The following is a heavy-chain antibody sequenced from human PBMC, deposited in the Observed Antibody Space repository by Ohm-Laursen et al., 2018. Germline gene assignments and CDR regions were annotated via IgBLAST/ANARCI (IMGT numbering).Heavy chain of an antibody. Sequence: QTLSLTCAISGDNVSSKSAAWNWIRQSPWRGLEWLGRTYYRSKWFNDYAGSVKSRITINPDTSKNQFSLQLKSVTPEDAAVYYCVRVVYGDYAVWGQGTTVTVFS. CDR3: VRVVYGDYAV. J-gene: IGHJ6*02. V-gene: IGHV6-1*01. CDR1: GDNVSSKSAA. CDR2: TYYRSKWFN. D-gene: IGHD4-17*01.